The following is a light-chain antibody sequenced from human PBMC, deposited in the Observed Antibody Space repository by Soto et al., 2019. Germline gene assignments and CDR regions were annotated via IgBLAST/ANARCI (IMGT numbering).Light chain of an antibody. CDR2: AAS. J-gene: IGKJ1*01. CDR3: LQYYDYRT. Sequence: IQMTQSPSSVSAFVGDRVTITCRASQGVYSWLAWYQQKPGKAPRLLIYAASSLQSGVPSRFSGSGSGTEFTLTISSLQPDDSATYYCLQYYDYRTFGQGTKVDIK. CDR1: QGVYSW. V-gene: IGKV1-12*01.